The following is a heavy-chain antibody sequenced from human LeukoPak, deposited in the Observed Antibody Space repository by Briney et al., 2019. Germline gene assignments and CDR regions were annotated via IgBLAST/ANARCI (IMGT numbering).Heavy chain of an antibody. J-gene: IGHJ5*02. CDR2: ITSDSSYM. Sequence: GGSLRLSCAASGFTFSTYDMVWVRQAPGMGLEWVSTITSDSSYMYYADSVKGRFTISRDNAKNSLYLQMNILRVEDTAVYYCARDSASWGQGTLVTVSP. V-gene: IGHV3-21*01. CDR1: GFTFSTYD. CDR3: ARDSAS.